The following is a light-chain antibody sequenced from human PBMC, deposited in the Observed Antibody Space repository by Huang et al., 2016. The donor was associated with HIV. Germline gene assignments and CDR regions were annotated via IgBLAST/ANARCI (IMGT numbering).Light chain of an antibody. CDR1: QSVTGN. CDR2: GAS. CDR3: QQYNNWPRT. Sequence: EIVMTQSPVILSVSPGERATLSFRASQSVTGNLAWYQHKPGQAPRLLIYGASTRASVIPARFNASGSGTEFTLTINSLQSEDFAIYYCQQYNNWPRTFGPGTKVDVK. J-gene: IGKJ3*01. V-gene: IGKV3-15*01.